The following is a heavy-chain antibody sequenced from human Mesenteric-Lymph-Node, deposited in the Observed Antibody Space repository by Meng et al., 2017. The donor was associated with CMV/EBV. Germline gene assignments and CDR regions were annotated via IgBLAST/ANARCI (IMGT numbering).Heavy chain of an antibody. CDR3: AREGHYGDYVDY. CDR1: GGSFSGYY. D-gene: IGHD4-17*01. J-gene: IGHJ4*02. CDR2: IYYNGRT. Sequence: SETLSLTCAVYGGSFSGYYWSWIRQPPGKGLEWLGNIYYNGRTNYDPSLKSRVTISVDRSKNQFSLKLTSVTAADTALYYCAREGHYGDYVDYWGQGTLVTVSS. V-gene: IGHV4-59*01.